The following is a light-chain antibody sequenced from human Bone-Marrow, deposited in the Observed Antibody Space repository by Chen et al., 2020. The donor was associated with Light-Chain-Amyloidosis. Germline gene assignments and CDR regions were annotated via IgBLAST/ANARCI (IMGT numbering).Light chain of an antibody. V-gene: IGKV3-20*01. CDR2: GVS. J-gene: IGKJ4*01. CDR3: QQYSTSPLT. Sequence: EIVLTQSPGTLSLSPGDRATLSCRTSQSISSTYLAWYQQKPGQAPRLLIYGVSSRANGIADRFSGSGSGTDFTLTISRLEPEDFAVYYCQQYSTSPLTFGGGTKVEIK. CDR1: QSISSTY.